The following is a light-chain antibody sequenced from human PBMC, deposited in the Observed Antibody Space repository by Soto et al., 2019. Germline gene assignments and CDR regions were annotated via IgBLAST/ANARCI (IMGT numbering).Light chain of an antibody. Sequence: AIQMTQSPSSLSASVGDRVTITCRASQGIRNDLGWYQQKPGKAPKLLIYAASSLQSGVPSRFSGSGSGTAFTLTISSLKPEDCATYYCLQDYNYPPTFGGGTKVEIK. CDR3: LQDYNYPPT. CDR2: AAS. CDR1: QGIRND. V-gene: IGKV1-6*01. J-gene: IGKJ4*01.